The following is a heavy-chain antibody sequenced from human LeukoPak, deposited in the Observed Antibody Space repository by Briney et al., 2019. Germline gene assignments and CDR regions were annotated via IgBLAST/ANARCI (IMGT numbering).Heavy chain of an antibody. J-gene: IGHJ4*02. D-gene: IGHD3-22*01. CDR3: AKGVFYYDSSGYYGPWYYFDY. CDR2: ISGSGGST. V-gene: IGHV3-23*01. CDR1: GFTFSSYA. Sequence: QSGGSLRLSCAASGFTFSSYAMSWVRQAPGKGLEWVSAISGSGGSTYYADSAKGRFTISRDNSKNTLYLQMNSLRAEDTAVYYCAKGVFYYDSSGYYGPWYYFDYWGQGTLVTVSS.